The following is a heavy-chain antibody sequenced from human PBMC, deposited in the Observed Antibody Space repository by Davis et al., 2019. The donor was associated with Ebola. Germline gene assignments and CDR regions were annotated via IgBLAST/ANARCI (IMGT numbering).Heavy chain of an antibody. Sequence: AASVKVSCKASGYTFTSYGISWVRQAPGQGLEWMGRIIPILGIANYAQKFQGRVTITADKSTSTAYMELSILRSEDTAVYYCARGPSVATAHYFDFWGQGTLVTVSS. CDR1: GYTFTSYG. D-gene: IGHD2-21*02. CDR2: IIPILGIA. J-gene: IGHJ4*02. CDR3: ARGPSVATAHYFDF. V-gene: IGHV1-69*04.